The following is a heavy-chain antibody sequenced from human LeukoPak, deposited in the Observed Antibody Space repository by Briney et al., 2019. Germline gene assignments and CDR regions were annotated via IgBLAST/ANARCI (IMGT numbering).Heavy chain of an antibody. CDR2: IYSDGKV. V-gene: IGHV3-53*01. J-gene: IGHJ6*02. CDR1: GFTVSSTY. Sequence: GGSLRLSCAASGFTVSSTYMSWVRQTPGKGLEWVSVIYSDGKVYYIDSVKGRFTISRDTSKNTVYLQMNSLRVEDTAVYYCARDGMDVWGQGTTVTVSS. CDR3: ARDGMDV.